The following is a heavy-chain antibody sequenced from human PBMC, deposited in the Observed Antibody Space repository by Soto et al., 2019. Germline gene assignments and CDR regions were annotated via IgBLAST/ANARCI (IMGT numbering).Heavy chain of an antibody. CDR3: AIHSTGYEDS. CDR1: GYSFSNYW. D-gene: IGHD5-12*01. CDR2: IHPSDSDT. Sequence: GESLKISCKGSGYSFSNYWIGRVRQMPGKGLEWMGIIHPSDSDTRYSPSFQGQITISADKSISTAYLQWNSLKASDNAMYYCAIHSTGYEDSWGQGTLVTVS. J-gene: IGHJ5*02. V-gene: IGHV5-51*01.